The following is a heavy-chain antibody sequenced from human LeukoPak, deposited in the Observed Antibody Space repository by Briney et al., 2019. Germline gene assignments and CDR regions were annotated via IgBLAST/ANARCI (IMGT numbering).Heavy chain of an antibody. CDR2: ISSSSSYI. J-gene: IGHJ5*01. D-gene: IGHD6-13*01. CDR1: GFTFRSYS. CDR3: ARNPGSSWYWFDY. Sequence: GGPLRLSCAASGFTFRSYSMNWVRQAPGKALEWVSSISSSSSYIYYADSVKGRFTISRDNAKNSPYLQMNSLRAEDTAVYYCARNPGSSWYWFDYWGQGTLVTVSS. V-gene: IGHV3-21*01.